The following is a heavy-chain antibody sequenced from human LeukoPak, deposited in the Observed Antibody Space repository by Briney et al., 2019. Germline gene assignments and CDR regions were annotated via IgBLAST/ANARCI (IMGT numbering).Heavy chain of an antibody. J-gene: IGHJ3*02. Sequence: GGSLRLSCAASGFTFSSYSMNCVRQAPGKGLEWVSSISSSSNYIYYADSVKGRLTISRDNAKNSLYLQMNSLRAEDTDVYYCARDTLTQPAAAAFDIWGQGTMVTVSS. CDR2: ISSSSNYI. V-gene: IGHV3-21*01. CDR1: GFTFSSYS. D-gene: IGHD2-2*01. CDR3: ARDTLTQPAAAAFDI.